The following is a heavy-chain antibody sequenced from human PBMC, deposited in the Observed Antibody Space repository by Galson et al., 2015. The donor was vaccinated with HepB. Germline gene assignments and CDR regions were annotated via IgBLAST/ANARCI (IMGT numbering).Heavy chain of an antibody. V-gene: IGHV3-23*01. CDR3: AKTSWGGDFY. CDR2: ISGSGGST. Sequence: SLRLSCAASGFTFSSYAMSWVRQAPGKGLEWVSAISGSGGSTYSADSVKGRFTISRDNSKNTLYLQMNSLIAEDTAVYYCAKTSWGGDFYWGQGTLVTVSS. CDR1: GFTFSSYA. J-gene: IGHJ4*02. D-gene: IGHD2-21*02.